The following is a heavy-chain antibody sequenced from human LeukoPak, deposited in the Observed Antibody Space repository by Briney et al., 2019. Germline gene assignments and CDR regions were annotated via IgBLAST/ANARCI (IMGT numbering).Heavy chain of an antibody. CDR2: TYHSGST. D-gene: IGHD2/OR15-2a*01. V-gene: IGHV4-38-2*01. Sequence: SETLSLTRAVSGYSITRGYYWGWIRQPPGKGLEWIGSTYHSGSTYYNPSLQSRVTLSVGTSKNHFSLRLTSGTGADTAVEYCARHSINYILSAFCDWGQGTLVTVSS. CDR1: GYSITRGYY. CDR3: ARHSINYILSAFCD. J-gene: IGHJ4*02.